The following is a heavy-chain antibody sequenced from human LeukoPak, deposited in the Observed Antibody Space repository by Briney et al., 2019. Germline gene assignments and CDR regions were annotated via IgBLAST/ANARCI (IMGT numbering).Heavy chain of an antibody. V-gene: IGHV4-39*01. CDR3: ARHSIAVAR. CDR2: IYYSGST. CDR1: GGSISSSSYY. D-gene: IGHD6-19*01. Sequence: PSETLPHPCTVSGGSISSSSYYWGWIRQPPGKGLEWIGSIYYSGSTYYNPSLKSRVTISVDTSKNQFSLKLSSVTAADTAVYYCARHSIAVARWGQGTLFTVSS. J-gene: IGHJ4*02.